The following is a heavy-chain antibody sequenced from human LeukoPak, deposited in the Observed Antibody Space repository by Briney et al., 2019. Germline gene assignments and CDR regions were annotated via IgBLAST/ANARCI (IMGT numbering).Heavy chain of an antibody. D-gene: IGHD6-19*01. V-gene: IGHV3-11*06. Sequence: GGSLRLSCAASGFTFSDYYMSWIRQAPGKGLEWVSSISSSSSYIYYADSVKGRFTISRDNAKNSLYLQMNSLRAEDTAVYYCARDDIAVAGDNAFDIWGQGTMVTVSS. CDR1: GFTFSDYY. CDR2: ISSSSSYI. CDR3: ARDDIAVAGDNAFDI. J-gene: IGHJ3*02.